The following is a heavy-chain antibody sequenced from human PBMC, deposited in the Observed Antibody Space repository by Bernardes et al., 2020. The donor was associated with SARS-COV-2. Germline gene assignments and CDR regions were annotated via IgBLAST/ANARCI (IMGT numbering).Heavy chain of an antibody. J-gene: IGHJ6*02. Sequence: SETLSLTCTVSGDSISSSNYYCGWIRQPPGKGLEWIASISYSVSTYYNPSLKSRLTISVDTSKNQFSLKLNSVTAADTAVYYCARHREPHGYYYYGMDVWGQGTTVTVS. V-gene: IGHV4-39*01. CDR1: GDSISSSNYY. CDR2: ISYSVST. CDR3: ARHREPHGYYYYGMDV.